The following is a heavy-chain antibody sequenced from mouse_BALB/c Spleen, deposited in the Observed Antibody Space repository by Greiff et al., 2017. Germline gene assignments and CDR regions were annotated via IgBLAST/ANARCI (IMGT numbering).Heavy chain of an antibody. J-gene: IGHJ4*01. CDR2: ISYSGST. CDR1: GYSITSDYA. V-gene: IGHV3-2*02. Sequence: VQLKESGPGLVKPSQSLSLTCTVTGYSITSDYAWNWIRQFPGNKLEWMGYISYSGSTSYNPSLKSRISITRDTSKNQFFLQLNSVTTEDTATYYCAGTIGYAMDYWGQGTSVTVS. CDR3: AGTIGYAMDY. D-gene: IGHD1-1*02.